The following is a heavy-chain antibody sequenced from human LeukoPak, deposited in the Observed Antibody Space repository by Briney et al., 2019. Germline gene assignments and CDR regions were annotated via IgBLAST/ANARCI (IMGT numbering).Heavy chain of an antibody. CDR1: GFTFSSYS. J-gene: IGHJ6*02. CDR3: ARDRMADDYGTDV. Sequence: GGSLRLSCAASGFTFSSYSMNWVRQAPGKGLEWVSSISSSSSYIYYADSVKGRFTISRDNAKNSLYLQMNSLRAEDTAAYYCARDRMADDYGTDVWGQGTTVTVSS. D-gene: IGHD5-24*01. V-gene: IGHV3-21*01. CDR2: ISSSSSYI.